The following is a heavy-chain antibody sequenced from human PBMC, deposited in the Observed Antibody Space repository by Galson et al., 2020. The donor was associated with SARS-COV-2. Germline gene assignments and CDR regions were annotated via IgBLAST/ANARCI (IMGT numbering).Heavy chain of an antibody. CDR1: GLSLSTSTVG. CDR2: IFWDDDK. V-gene: IGHV2-5*02. J-gene: IGHJ4*02. CDR3: ARDRLTYFDH. Sequence: KMSGPTLVKPKQTLTLTCTVSGLSLSTSTVGVGWIRQPPGKALEWLALIFWDDDKRYSPSLKSRLTITKDTSRNQVVLTMTDMDPVDTATYYCARDRLTYFDHWGQGSLVTVSS. D-gene: IGHD6-19*01.